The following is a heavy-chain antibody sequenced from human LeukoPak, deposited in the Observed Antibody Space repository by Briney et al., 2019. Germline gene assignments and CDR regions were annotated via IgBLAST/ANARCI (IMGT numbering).Heavy chain of an antibody. CDR1: GFTFDDYA. D-gene: IGHD3-3*01. Sequence: GGSLRLSCAASGFTFDDYAMHWVRQAPGKGLEWVSAISGSGGSTYYADSVKGRFTISRDNSKNTLYLQMNSLRAEDTAVYYCAKDNSSPYDFWSGYSNWFDPWGQGTLVTVSS. J-gene: IGHJ5*02. V-gene: IGHV3-23*01. CDR2: ISGSGGST. CDR3: AKDNSSPYDFWSGYSNWFDP.